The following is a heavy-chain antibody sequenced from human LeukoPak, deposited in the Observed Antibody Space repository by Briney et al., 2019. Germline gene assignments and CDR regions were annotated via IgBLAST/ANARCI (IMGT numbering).Heavy chain of an antibody. CDR3: AKDLVSGSYSTFDY. CDR2: IRGSGGST. V-gene: IGHV3-23*01. D-gene: IGHD3-10*01. Sequence: GGSLRLSCAASGSTFSNYAMSWVRQAPGKGLEWVPAIRGSGGSTYYADSVKGRFTISRDNSKNTLYLQMNSLRDEDTAVYYCAKDLVSGSYSTFDYWGQGTLVTVSS. CDR1: GSTFSNYA. J-gene: IGHJ4*02.